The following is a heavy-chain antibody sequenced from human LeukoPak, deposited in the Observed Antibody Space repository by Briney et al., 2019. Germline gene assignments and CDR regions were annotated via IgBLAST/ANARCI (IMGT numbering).Heavy chain of an antibody. D-gene: IGHD3-10*01. CDR3: ARGGAVVRGVIIKIFDY. CDR1: GGSISSSNW. J-gene: IGHJ4*02. V-gene: IGHV4-4*02. Sequence: SGTLSLTCAVSGGSISSSNWWSWVRQPPGKGLEWIGEIYHSGSTNYNPSLKSRVTISVDESKNQFSLKLSSVTAADTAVYYCARGGAVVRGVIIKIFDYWGQGTLVTVSS. CDR2: IYHSGST.